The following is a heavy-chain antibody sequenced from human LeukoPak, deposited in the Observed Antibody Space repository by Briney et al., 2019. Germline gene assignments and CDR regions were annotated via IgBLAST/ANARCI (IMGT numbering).Heavy chain of an antibody. CDR3: ARERNYDFWVFEY. Sequence: EASVKVSRKASGGTFSSYAISWVRQAPGQGLEWMGGIIPIFGTANYAQKFQGRVTITADESTSTAYMELSSLRSEDTAVYYCARERNYDFWVFEYWGQGTLVTVSS. D-gene: IGHD3-3*01. CDR2: IIPIFGTA. CDR1: GGTFSSYA. V-gene: IGHV1-69*13. J-gene: IGHJ4*02.